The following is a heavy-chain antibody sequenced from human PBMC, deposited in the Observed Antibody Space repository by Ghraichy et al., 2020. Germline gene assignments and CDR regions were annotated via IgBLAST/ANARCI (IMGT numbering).Heavy chain of an antibody. CDR1: GGSISSGGYY. J-gene: IGHJ6*03. D-gene: IGHD4-11*01. CDR2: IYYSGST. Sequence: SETLSLTCTVSGGSISSGGYYWSWIRQHPGKGLEWIGYIYYSGSTYYNPSLKSRVTISVDTSKNQFSLKLSSVTAADTAVYYCARATTVTTTYYYYMDVWGKGTTVTVSS. V-gene: IGHV4-31*03. CDR3: ARATTVTTTYYYYMDV.